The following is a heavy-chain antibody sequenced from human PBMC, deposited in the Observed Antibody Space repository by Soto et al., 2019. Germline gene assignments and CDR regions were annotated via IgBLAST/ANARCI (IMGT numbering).Heavy chain of an antibody. V-gene: IGHV1-69*01. CDR2: IIPIFGTG. CDR3: AGWELLHGVYYYGMDV. J-gene: IGHJ6*02. D-gene: IGHD1-26*01. Sequence: QVQLVQSGAEVKKPGSSVKVSCKASGGTFSSYAISWVRQAPGQGLEWMGVIIPIFGTGNYAHKFQGRFTITADESTSTAYMELSSLRSEETAVYYCAGWELLHGVYYYGMDVWGQGTTVTVSS. CDR1: GGTFSSYA.